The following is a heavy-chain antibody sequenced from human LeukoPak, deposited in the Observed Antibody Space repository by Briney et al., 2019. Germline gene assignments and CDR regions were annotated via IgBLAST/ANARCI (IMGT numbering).Heavy chain of an antibody. V-gene: IGHV4-59*08. D-gene: IGHD3-10*01. J-gene: IGHJ6*02. CDR1: GGSISSYY. CDR2: IYYSGST. CDR3: ARLGYYGSGSYYNYGMDA. Sequence: SETLSLTCTVSGGSISSYYWSWIRQPPGKGLEWIGYIYYSGSTNYNPSLKSRVTISVDTSKNQFSLKLSSVTAADTAVYYCARLGYYGSGSYYNYGMDAWGQGTTVTVSS.